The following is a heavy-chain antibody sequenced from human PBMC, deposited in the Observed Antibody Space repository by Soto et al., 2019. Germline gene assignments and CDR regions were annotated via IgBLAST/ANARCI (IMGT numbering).Heavy chain of an antibody. D-gene: IGHD2-15*01. CDR1: GFTFRIYD. CDR2: ISYDGSNK. Sequence: GSLRLSCAASGFTFRIYDMHWVRQAPGKGLECVAVISYDGSNKFYRDSVKGRFTISRDNSKNTLYLQINSLRYEDTAVYYCARGDREDIAAVTGARPGEYGMDVWGQGTTVTVSS. J-gene: IGHJ6*01. CDR3: ARGDREDIAAVTGARPGEYGMDV. V-gene: IGHV3-30-3*01.